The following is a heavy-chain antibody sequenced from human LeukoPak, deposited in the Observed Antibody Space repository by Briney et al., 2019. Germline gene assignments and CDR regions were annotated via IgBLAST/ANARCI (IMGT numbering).Heavy chain of an antibody. J-gene: IGHJ4*02. CDR3: ARVVVSSSSDYFDY. D-gene: IGHD6-6*01. Sequence: GKSLRLSCAASGFTFSNYAMHWVRQAPGKGLECVAVTSYDESNKYYADSVKGRFTISRDNSKKTLYLQMNSLRGEDTAVYYCARVVVSSSSDYFDYWGQGTLVIVSS. V-gene: IGHV3-30*04. CDR1: GFTFSNYA. CDR2: TSYDESNK.